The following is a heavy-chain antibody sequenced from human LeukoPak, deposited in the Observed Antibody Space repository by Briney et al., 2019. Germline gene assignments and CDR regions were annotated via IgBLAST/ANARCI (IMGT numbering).Heavy chain of an antibody. Sequence: ASVKVSCKASGYTFTDYFIHWVRQAPGQGLEWMGRINSNSGGTEFAQRLQGRVTMTRDTSINTAYMELSRLRSDDTAVYYCARDLSSPANWEFDYWGQGTLVTVSS. CDR2: INSNSGGT. CDR3: ARDLSSPANWEFDY. V-gene: IGHV1-2*06. D-gene: IGHD7-27*01. CDR1: GYTFTDYF. J-gene: IGHJ4*02.